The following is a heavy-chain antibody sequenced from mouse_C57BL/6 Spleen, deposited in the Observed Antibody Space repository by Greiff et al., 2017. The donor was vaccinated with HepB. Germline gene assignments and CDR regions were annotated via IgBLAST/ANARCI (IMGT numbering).Heavy chain of an antibody. D-gene: IGHD1-1*01. CDR3: ASSYCGSSYWYFDV. Sequence: VKLVESGPGLVAPSQSLSITCTVSGFSLTSYGVDWVRQSPGKGLEWLGVMCGVGSTNYNSALKYRLSISKDNSKSQVFFRMNSLQTDDTAMDYCASSYCGSSYWYFDVWGTGTTVTVSA. V-gene: IGHV2-6*01. J-gene: IGHJ1*03. CDR2: MCGVGST. CDR1: GFSLTSYG.